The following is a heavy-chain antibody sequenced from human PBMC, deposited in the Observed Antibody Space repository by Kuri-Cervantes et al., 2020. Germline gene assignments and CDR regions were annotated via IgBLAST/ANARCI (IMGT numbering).Heavy chain of an antibody. D-gene: IGHD5-12*01. CDR2: ISSSSSYI. CDR1: GFTFSSYS. V-gene: IGHV3-21*01. J-gene: IGHJ4*02. Sequence: GGSLRLSCAASGFTFSSYSMNWVRQAPGKGLEWVSSISSSSSYIYYADSVKGRFTISRDNAKNSLYLQMNSLRAEDTAVYYCARAPADSGYGRWVDHWGQGTLVTVSS. CDR3: ARAPADSGYGRWVDH.